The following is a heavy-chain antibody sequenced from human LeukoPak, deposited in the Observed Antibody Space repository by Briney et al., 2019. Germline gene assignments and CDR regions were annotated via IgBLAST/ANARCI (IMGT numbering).Heavy chain of an antibody. CDR2: ISFDGINK. J-gene: IGHJ4*02. D-gene: IGHD4-17*01. V-gene: IGHV3-30-3*01. Sequence: PGGSLRLSCAASGFTFSVYAIHWVRQAPGKGLEWVAAISFDGINKHYGDSVKGRFTISRDNSKNTLYLQMNSLRGEDTAMYYCARALDYGDDFWGQGTLVTVSS. CDR1: GFTFSVYA. CDR3: ARALDYGDDF.